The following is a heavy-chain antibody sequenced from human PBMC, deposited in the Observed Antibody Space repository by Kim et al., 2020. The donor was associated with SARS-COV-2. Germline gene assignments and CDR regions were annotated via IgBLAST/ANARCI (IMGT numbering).Heavy chain of an antibody. Sequence: GGSLRLSCAASGLTFSSYAISWVRQAPGKGLEWVSAIGGSDGRTHYVDSVKGRFTISRDNSKNTVYLQMNSLRAEDTALYYCAKEVPYSSDWIYLDYWGQGTLVTVSS. D-gene: IGHD6-19*01. CDR1: GLTFSSYA. V-gene: IGHV3-23*01. CDR2: IGGSDGRT. J-gene: IGHJ4*02. CDR3: AKEVPYSSDWIYLDY.